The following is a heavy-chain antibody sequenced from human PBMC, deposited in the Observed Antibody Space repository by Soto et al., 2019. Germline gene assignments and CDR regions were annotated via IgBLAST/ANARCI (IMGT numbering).Heavy chain of an antibody. Sequence: GGSLRLSCAASGFTFSSYSMNWVRQAPGKGLEWVSSISSSSSYIYYADSVKGRFTISRDNAKNSLYLQMNSLRAEDTAVYYCASDPGRIPRGATDSFDYWGQGTLVTVSS. J-gene: IGHJ4*02. CDR2: ISSSSSYI. CDR3: ASDPGRIPRGATDSFDY. D-gene: IGHD5-12*01. CDR1: GFTFSSYS. V-gene: IGHV3-21*01.